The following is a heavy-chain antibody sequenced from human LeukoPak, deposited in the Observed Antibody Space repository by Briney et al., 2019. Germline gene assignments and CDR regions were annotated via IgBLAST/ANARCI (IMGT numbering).Heavy chain of an antibody. D-gene: IGHD6-6*01. CDR3: AGTSIAASFDY. CDR1: GGSISSYY. Sequence: MSSETLSLTCTVSGGSISSYYWSWIRQPAGKGLEWIGRIYTSGSTNYNPSLKSRVTMSVDTSKNQFSLKLSSVTAADTAVYYCAGTSIAASFDYWGQGTLVTVSS. CDR2: IYTSGST. V-gene: IGHV4-4*07. J-gene: IGHJ4*02.